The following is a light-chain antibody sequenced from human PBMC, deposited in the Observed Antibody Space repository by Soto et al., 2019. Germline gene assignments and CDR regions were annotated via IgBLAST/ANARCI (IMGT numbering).Light chain of an antibody. Sequence: QSVLTQPPSVSGAPGQRVTISCTGSSSNIGAGFDVHWYQQLPGTAPKLLIYGNYNRPSGVPDRFSGSKSATSASLAITGLQAEDEADYYCQSYDSSLSGPVFGGGTKLTVL. CDR3: QSYDSSLSGPV. V-gene: IGLV1-40*01. CDR1: SSNIGAGFD. CDR2: GNY. J-gene: IGLJ2*01.